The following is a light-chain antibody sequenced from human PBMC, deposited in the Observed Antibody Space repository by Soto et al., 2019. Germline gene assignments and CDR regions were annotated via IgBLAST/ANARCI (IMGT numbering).Light chain of an antibody. CDR1: SSDVGAYDY. CDR3: SSYTSSSSVI. V-gene: IGLV2-14*01. J-gene: IGLJ2*01. CDR2: DVK. Sequence: QSALTQPASVSGSPGQSIAISCTGTSSDVGAYDYVSWYQQHPGKAPKLMIYDVKSRPSGVSNRFSGSKSGNTASLTISGLQAEDEADYYCSSYTSSSSVIFGGGTKLTVL.